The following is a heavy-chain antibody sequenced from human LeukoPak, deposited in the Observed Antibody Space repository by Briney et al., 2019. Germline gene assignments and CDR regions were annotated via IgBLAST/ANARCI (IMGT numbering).Heavy chain of an antibody. V-gene: IGHV3-30*02. J-gene: IGHJ4*02. D-gene: IGHD3-22*01. CDR3: AKDRGNYYDSSSYDY. CDR2: IRYDGSNK. Sequence: QAGGSLRLSCAASGFTFSSYGMHWVRQAPGKGLEWVAFIRYDGSNKYYADSVKGRFTISRDNSKNTLYLQMNSLRAEDTAVYYCAKDRGNYYDSSSYDYWGQGTLVTVSS. CDR1: GFTFSSYG.